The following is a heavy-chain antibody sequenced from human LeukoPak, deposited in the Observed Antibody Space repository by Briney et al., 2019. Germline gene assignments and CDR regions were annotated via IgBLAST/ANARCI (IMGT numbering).Heavy chain of an antibody. CDR3: AKGNRGSYGYVDY. V-gene: IGHV3-23*01. CDR1: GFTFSSYA. Sequence: GGSLRVSCAASGFTFSSYAMSWVRQAPGKGLEWVSGISGSGGSTYYADSVKGRFTISRDNSKNTLYLQMNSLRAEDTAVYYCAKGNRGSYGYVDYWGQGTLVTVSS. J-gene: IGHJ4*02. CDR2: ISGSGGST. D-gene: IGHD5-18*01.